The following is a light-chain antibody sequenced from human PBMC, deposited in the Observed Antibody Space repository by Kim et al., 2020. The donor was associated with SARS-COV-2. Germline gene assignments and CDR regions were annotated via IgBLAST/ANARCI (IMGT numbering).Light chain of an antibody. Sequence: SSVGDRVTITCRASQGISNYLAWFQQKPGKAPNSLIYGASTLQSGVSSKFSGSASGTDFTLTISSLQPEHFATYYCQQYKSYPITFVQGTRLEIK. J-gene: IGKJ5*01. CDR3: QQYKSYPIT. V-gene: IGKV1-16*02. CDR1: QGISNY. CDR2: GAS.